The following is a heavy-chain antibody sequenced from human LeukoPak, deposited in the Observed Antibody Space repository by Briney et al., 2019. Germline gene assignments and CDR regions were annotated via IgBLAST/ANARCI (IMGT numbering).Heavy chain of an antibody. CDR3: ARDLSYYGSGKGFDY. CDR2: INHSGST. D-gene: IGHD3-10*01. V-gene: IGHV4-34*01. J-gene: IGHJ4*02. Sequence: PSETLSLTCAVYGGSFSGYYWNWIRQPPGKGLEWIGEINHSGSTNYNPSLKSRVTISINTSKNQFSLKLSSVTAADTAVYYCARDLSYYGSGKGFDYWGQGTLVTVSS. CDR1: GGSFSGYY.